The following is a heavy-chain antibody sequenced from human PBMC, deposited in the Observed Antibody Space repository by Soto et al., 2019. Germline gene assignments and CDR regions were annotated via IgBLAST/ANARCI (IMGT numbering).Heavy chain of an antibody. CDR1: EGTFNSYA. V-gene: IGHV1-69*18. CDR2: IIPYYNTL. CDR3: ASGASRWYPYCFDS. J-gene: IGHJ4*02. D-gene: IGHD6-13*01. Sequence: QAQVVQSGAEVRKPGSSVKLSCKASEGTFNSYAIAWVRQAPGQGLEWMGRIIPYYNTLNYAQKFQDRVTITADDSTNTVYMQLSSLRSDDTAVYFCASGASRWYPYCFDSWAQGTLVTVSS.